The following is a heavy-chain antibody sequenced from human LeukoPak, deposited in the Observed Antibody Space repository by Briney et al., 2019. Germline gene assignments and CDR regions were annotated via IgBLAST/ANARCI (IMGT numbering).Heavy chain of an antibody. J-gene: IGHJ5*02. D-gene: IGHD3-22*01. CDR1: GGSISSGGYS. CDR3: ARQRRYYYDSSGTNWFDP. CDR2: IYHSGST. Sequence: SQTLSLTCAVSGGSISSGGYSWSWIRQPPGKGLEWIGYIYHSGSTYYNPSLKSRVTISVDTSKNQFSLKLSSVTAADTAVYYCARQRRYYYDSSGTNWFDPWGQGTLVTVSS. V-gene: IGHV4-30-2*03.